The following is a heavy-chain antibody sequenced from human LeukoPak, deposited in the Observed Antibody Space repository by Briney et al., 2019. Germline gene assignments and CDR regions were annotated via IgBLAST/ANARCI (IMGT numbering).Heavy chain of an antibody. D-gene: IGHD3-22*01. V-gene: IGHV1-46*01. CDR1: GYNFTSYY. J-gene: IGHJ3*02. Sequence: ASVKVSCKASGYNFTSYYMHWVRQAPGQGLEWMGIINPSGGSTSYAQKFQGRVTMTRDMSTSTVYMELSSLRSEDTAVYYCARADSSGYYRGAFDIWGQGTMVTVSS. CDR2: INPSGGST. CDR3: ARADSSGYYRGAFDI.